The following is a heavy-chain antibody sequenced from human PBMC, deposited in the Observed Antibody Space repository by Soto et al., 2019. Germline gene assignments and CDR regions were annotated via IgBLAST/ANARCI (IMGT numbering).Heavy chain of an antibody. J-gene: IGHJ3*02. CDR1: GSSVSSNSAA. D-gene: IGHD7-27*01. Sequence: PSQTRSLTCAFSGSSVSSNSAAWNFIRQSPSRGLEWLGRTYYRSKWYNHYALSVKSRITINPDTSKNQFSLQLNSVTPQDTAVYHCAAAGDRRHAGFDSWGQGTMVTVSS. CDR3: AAAGDRRHAGFDS. V-gene: IGHV6-1*01. CDR2: TYYRSKWYN.